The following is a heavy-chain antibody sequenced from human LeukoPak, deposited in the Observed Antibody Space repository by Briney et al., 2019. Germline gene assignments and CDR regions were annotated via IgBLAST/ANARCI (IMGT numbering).Heavy chain of an antibody. D-gene: IGHD6-13*01. Sequence: GESLKISCKGSGYSFTSYWIGWVRQMPGKGLEWMGIIYPGDSDTRYSSSFQGQVTISADKSISTAYLQWSSLKASDTAMYYCARHGLWSSSWPTMYNWFDPWGQGTLVTVSS. J-gene: IGHJ5*02. CDR3: ARHGLWSSSWPTMYNWFDP. CDR1: GYSFTSYW. CDR2: IYPGDSDT. V-gene: IGHV5-51*01.